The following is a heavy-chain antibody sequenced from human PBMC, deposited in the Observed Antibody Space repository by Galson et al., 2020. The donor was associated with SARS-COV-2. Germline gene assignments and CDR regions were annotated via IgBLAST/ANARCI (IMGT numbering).Heavy chain of an antibody. V-gene: IGHV4-4*02. Sequence: SETLSLTCDVSGGSISSYWWSWVRQPPGKGLEWIGEIYHSGSVNYNPSLKSRVAFSVDKSKNQFSLKLTSVTAADTAIYYCAGNSGWYAQNCWGQGTLVTVSP. CDR1: GGSISSYW. J-gene: IGHJ4*02. CDR2: IYHSGSV. CDR3: AGNSGWYAQNC. D-gene: IGHD6-19*01.